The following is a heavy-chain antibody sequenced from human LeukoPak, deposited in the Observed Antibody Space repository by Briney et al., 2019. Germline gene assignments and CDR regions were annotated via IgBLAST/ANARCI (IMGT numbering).Heavy chain of an antibody. D-gene: IGHD3-10*01. CDR3: ARRVVRGFPHYYYYYMDV. Sequence: PSETLSLTCAVYGGSFSGYYWSWIRQPPGKGLEWIGEISHSGSTNYNPSLKSPVTISVDTSKNQFSLKLNSVTAADTAVYYCARRVVRGFPHYYYYYMDVWGKGTTVTISS. CDR2: ISHSGST. J-gene: IGHJ6*03. V-gene: IGHV4-34*01. CDR1: GGSFSGYY.